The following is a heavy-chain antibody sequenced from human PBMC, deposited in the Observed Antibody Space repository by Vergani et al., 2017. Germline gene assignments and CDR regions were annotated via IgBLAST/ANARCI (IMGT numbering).Heavy chain of an antibody. V-gene: IGHV3-33*01. D-gene: IGHD1-14*01. CDR3: ARCVRLLYNRFDP. CDR2: TWYDGNNK. CDR1: GFTFNQYG. J-gene: IGHJ5*02. Sequence: QVQLVESGGGVVQPGRSLRLSCAASGFTFNQYGMHWVRQAPGKGLEWVAVTWYDGNNKQYADSVKGRFTISRDNSKSTMYLQMNSLRDEDTGVYYCARCVRLLYNRFDPWGQGTLVTVSS.